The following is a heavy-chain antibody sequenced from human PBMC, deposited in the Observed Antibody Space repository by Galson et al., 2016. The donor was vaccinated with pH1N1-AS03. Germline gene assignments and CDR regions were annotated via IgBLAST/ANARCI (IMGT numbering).Heavy chain of an antibody. J-gene: IGHJ4*02. CDR2: ISHSGNT. D-gene: IGHD1-26*01. Sequence: ETLSLTCAVSGYSISSGFHWAWVRQPPSKGLEWIGTISHSGNTYYNPSLKSRVIMSVDTSKNQFSLKLSSVTAADAAVYYCARFSGSYQFDYWGQGTLVTVSS. CDR3: ARFSGSYQFDY. V-gene: IGHV4-38-2*01. CDR1: GYSISSGFH.